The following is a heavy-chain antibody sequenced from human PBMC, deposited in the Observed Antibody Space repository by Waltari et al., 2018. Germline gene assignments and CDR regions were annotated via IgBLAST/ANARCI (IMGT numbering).Heavy chain of an antibody. V-gene: IGHV4-39*01. CDR2: IYYRGRT. D-gene: IGHD6-19*01. Sequence: QLQLQESGPGLVKPSETLSLTCTVSGGSISSSSYYWGWIRQPPGKGLGWIGSIYYRGRTYYNPSLRSRVTISVDTSKNQFSLKRSSVTAADTAVYYCARHGAVAGTGNPVGYFDYWGQGTLVTVSS. CDR1: GGSISSSSYY. CDR3: ARHGAVAGTGNPVGYFDY. J-gene: IGHJ4*02.